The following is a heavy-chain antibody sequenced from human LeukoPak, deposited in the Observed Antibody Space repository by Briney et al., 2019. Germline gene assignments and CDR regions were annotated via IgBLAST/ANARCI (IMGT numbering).Heavy chain of an antibody. CDR2: INDNGGGT. D-gene: IGHD6-6*01. Sequence: GGSLRLSCAASGFIFSRYAMSWVRQAPGKGLEWVSDINDNGGGTFYADSVKGRFAVSRDNSKNTLYMQMNSLRGGDTAVYYCAKKLGSSPGDFFDYWGQGTLVTVSS. CDR3: AKKLGSSPGDFFDY. CDR1: GFIFSRYA. J-gene: IGHJ4*02. V-gene: IGHV3-23*01.